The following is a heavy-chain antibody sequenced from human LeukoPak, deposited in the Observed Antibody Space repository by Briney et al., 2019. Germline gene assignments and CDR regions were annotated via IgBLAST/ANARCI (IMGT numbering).Heavy chain of an antibody. CDR3: ARVSAICSGGSCYFNWFDP. CDR2: INPNSGGT. V-gene: IGHV1-2*02. J-gene: IGHJ5*02. D-gene: IGHD2-15*01. CDR1: GYTFTGYY. Sequence: ASVKVSCKASGYTFTGYYMHWVRQAPGQGLEWMGWINPNSGGTNYAQKFQGRVTMTRDTSISTAYMELSRLRSDDTAVYYCARVSAICSGGSCYFNWFDPWGQGTLVTVSS.